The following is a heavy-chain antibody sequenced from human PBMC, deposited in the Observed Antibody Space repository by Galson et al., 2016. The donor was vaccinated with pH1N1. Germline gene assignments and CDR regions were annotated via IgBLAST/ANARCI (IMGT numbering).Heavy chain of an antibody. CDR2: IIPVFGAA. V-gene: IGHV1-69*06. CDR3: ASPPPSSGHLNYYYYMDV. CDR1: EGTLTRYA. Sequence: SVKVSCKASEGTLTRYAISWVRQAPGQGLEWMGGIIPVFGAATYARKFQGRVTITADKSADTAYMELSSLRSEDTAVYYCASPPPSSGHLNYYYYMDVWGQGTTVTVS. J-gene: IGHJ6*03. D-gene: IGHD3-3*01.